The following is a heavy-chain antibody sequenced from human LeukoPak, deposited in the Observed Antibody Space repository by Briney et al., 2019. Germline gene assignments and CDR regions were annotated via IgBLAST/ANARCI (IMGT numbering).Heavy chain of an antibody. CDR1: GGSISSSSYY. J-gene: IGHJ4*02. CDR3: ASWGATHHYFDS. V-gene: IGHV4-39*01. CDR2: IYYSGST. Sequence: SETLSLTCTVSGGSISSSSYYWGWIRQPPGKGLEWIGSIYYSGSTYYNPSLKSRVTISVDTSKNQFSLKLSSVTAADTAVYYCASWGATHHYFDSWGRGTLVTVSS. D-gene: IGHD1-26*01.